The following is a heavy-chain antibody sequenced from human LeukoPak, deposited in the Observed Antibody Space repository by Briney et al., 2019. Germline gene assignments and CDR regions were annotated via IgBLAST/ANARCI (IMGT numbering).Heavy chain of an antibody. Sequence: SETLSLTCAVYGGSFSGYYWSWIRQPPGKGLEWIGEINHSGSTNYNPSLKSRVTISVDTSKNQFSLKLSSVTAADTAVYYCARGGGYCTNGVCYTVFDYWGQGTLVTVSS. CDR2: INHSGST. J-gene: IGHJ4*02. D-gene: IGHD2-8*01. CDR1: GGSFSGYY. CDR3: ARGGGYCTNGVCYTVFDY. V-gene: IGHV4-34*09.